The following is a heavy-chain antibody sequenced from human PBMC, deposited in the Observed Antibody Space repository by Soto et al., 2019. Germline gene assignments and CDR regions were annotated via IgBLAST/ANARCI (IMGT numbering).Heavy chain of an antibody. CDR2: ISSSSSYI. CDR1: GFTFSSYS. Sequence: KPGGSLRLSCAASGFTFSSYSMNWVRQAPGKGLEWVSSISSSSSYIYYADSVKGRFTISRDNAKNSLYLQMNSLRAEDTAVYYCARDPPYEITIFGVVITYYYYGMDVWGQGTTVTVSS. J-gene: IGHJ6*02. CDR3: ARDPPYEITIFGVVITYYYYGMDV. D-gene: IGHD3-3*01. V-gene: IGHV3-21*01.